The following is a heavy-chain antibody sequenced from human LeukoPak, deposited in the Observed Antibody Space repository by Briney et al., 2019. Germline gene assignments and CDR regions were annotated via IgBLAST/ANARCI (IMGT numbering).Heavy chain of an antibody. CDR2: IIPIFGTA. J-gene: IGHJ6*03. D-gene: IGHD6-6*01. Sequence: GASVKVSCKASGGTFSSYAISWVRQAPGQGLEWMGGIIPIFGTANYAQKFQGRDTITADESTSTAYMELSSLRSEDTAVYYCAREYSSSSYVYYYMDVWGKGTTVIVSS. CDR3: AREYSSSSYVYYYMDV. CDR1: GGTFSSYA. V-gene: IGHV1-69*13.